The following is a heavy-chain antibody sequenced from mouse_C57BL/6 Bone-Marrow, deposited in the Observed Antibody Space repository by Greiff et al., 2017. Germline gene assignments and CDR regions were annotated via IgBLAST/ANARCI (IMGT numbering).Heavy chain of an antibody. D-gene: IGHD2-3*01. CDR1: GFTFSDYY. CDR2: ISNGGGST. Sequence: EVKLVESGGGLVQPGGSLKLSCAASGFTFSDYYMYWVRQTPEKRLEWVAYISNGGGSTYYPDTVKGRFTISRDNAKNTLYLQMSRLKSEDTAMYYCASSRRWLPFAYWGQGTLVTVSA. CDR3: ASSRRWLPFAY. V-gene: IGHV5-12*01. J-gene: IGHJ3*01.